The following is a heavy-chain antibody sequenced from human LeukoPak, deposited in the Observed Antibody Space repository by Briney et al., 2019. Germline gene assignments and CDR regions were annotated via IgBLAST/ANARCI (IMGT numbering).Heavy chain of an antibody. CDR3: AREGGGYYDSSGYGYYFDY. Sequence: SVKVSCKASGGTFSSYAISWVRQAPGQGLEWMGGNIPIFGTANYAQKFQGRVTITADESTSTAYMELSSLRSEDTAVYYCAREGGGYYDSSGYGYYFDYWGQGTLVTVSS. D-gene: IGHD3-22*01. CDR2: NIPIFGTA. V-gene: IGHV1-69*13. J-gene: IGHJ4*02. CDR1: GGTFSSYA.